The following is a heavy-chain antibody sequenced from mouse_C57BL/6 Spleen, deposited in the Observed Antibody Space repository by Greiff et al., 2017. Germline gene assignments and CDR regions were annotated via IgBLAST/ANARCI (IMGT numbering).Heavy chain of an antibody. CDR2: IYPGSGNT. CDR3: ARRITTVVATPLYFDV. D-gene: IGHD1-1*01. V-gene: IGHV1-76*01. Sequence: VQLVESGAELVRPGASVKLSCKASGYTFTDYYINWVKQRPGQGLEWIARIYPGSGNTYYNEKFKGKATLTAEKSSSTAYMQLSSLTSEDSAVYFCARRITTVVATPLYFDVWGTGTTVTVSS. CDR1: GYTFTDYY. J-gene: IGHJ1*03.